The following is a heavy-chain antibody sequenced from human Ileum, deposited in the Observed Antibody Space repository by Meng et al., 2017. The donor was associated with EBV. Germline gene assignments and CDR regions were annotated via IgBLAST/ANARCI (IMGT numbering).Heavy chain of an antibody. V-gene: IGHV4-61*01. D-gene: IGHD5-18*01. CDR3: ARGWDTAMDSG. J-gene: IGHJ4*02. CDR1: GGSVSISSDY. Sequence: HVPMAEPGPGLLKPSEPLALPCIVSGGSVSISSDYWSWIRQPPGKGLEWIGYIYYSGTTNYNPSLESRVTISVDTSKNQFSLKLRSVAASDTAVYYCARGWDTAMDSGWGQGTLVTVSS. CDR2: IYYSGTT.